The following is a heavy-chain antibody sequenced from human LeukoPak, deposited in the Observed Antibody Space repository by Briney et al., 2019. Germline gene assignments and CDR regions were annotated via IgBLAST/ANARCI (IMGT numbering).Heavy chain of an antibody. J-gene: IGHJ4*02. CDR1: GFTFDDYA. V-gene: IGHV3-9*03. CDR2: ISWNSGSI. Sequence: PGGFLRLSCAASGFTFDDYAMHWVRQAPGKGLEWVSGISWNSGSIGYADSVKGRFTISRDNAKNSLYLQMNSLRAEDMALYYCAKDIGYSYGPGSYFDYWGQGTLVTVSS. CDR3: AKDIGYSYGPGSYFDY. D-gene: IGHD5-18*01.